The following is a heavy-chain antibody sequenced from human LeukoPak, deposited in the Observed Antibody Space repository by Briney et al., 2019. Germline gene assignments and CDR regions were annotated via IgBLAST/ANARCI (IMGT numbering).Heavy chain of an antibody. J-gene: IGHJ4*02. CDR1: GFTFSTYP. D-gene: IGHD6-13*01. Sequence: GGSLRLSCSASGFTFSTYPMHWVRQAPGKGLEYVSTIFANGDITSYAASVKGRFTTSRDNSKNTLYLQMNSLRAEDTAVYYCARGIRTSSSWYGANDYWGQGTLVTVSS. CDR2: IFANGDIT. V-gene: IGHV3-64*04. CDR3: ARGIRTSSSWYGANDY.